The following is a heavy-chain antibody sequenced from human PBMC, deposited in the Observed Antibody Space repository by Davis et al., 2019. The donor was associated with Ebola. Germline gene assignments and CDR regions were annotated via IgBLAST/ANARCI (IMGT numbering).Heavy chain of an antibody. CDR2: ISAYNGNT. Sequence: ASVKVSCKASGYTFTSYGISWVRQAPGQGLEWMGWISAYNGNTNYAQKLQGRVTMTTDTSTSTAYMELRSLRSDDTAVYYCARADNQLYSSGYIGFDPWGQGTLVTVSS. CDR3: ARADNQLYSSGYIGFDP. V-gene: IGHV1-18*01. J-gene: IGHJ5*02. D-gene: IGHD3-22*01. CDR1: GYTFTSYG.